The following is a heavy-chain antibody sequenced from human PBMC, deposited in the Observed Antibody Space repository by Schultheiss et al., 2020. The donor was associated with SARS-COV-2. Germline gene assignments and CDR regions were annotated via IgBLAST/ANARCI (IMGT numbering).Heavy chain of an antibody. J-gene: IGHJ4*02. CDR2: IDWDDDK. V-gene: IGHV2-70*11. CDR1: GFSLSSSGMC. D-gene: IGHD2-15*01. CDR3: ARSPRGIFFDY. Sequence: QTLSLTCTFSGFSLSSSGMCVSWIRQPPGKALEWLARIDWDDDKYYSTSLKTRLTISKDTSKNQVVLTMTNMDPVDTATYYCARSPRGIFFDYWGQGTLVTVSS.